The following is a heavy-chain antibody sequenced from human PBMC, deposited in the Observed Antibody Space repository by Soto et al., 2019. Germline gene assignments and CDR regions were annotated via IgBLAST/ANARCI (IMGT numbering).Heavy chain of an antibody. D-gene: IGHD3-10*01. CDR1: GYTFTSYD. Sequence: ASVKVSCKASGYTFTSYDINWVRQATGQGLEWMGWMNPNSGNTGYAQKFQGRVTMTRNTSISTAYMELSSLRSEDTAVYYCARIVHYYGSGSSRPALGYWGQGTLVTVSS. J-gene: IGHJ4*02. CDR2: MNPNSGNT. V-gene: IGHV1-8*01. CDR3: ARIVHYYGSGSSRPALGY.